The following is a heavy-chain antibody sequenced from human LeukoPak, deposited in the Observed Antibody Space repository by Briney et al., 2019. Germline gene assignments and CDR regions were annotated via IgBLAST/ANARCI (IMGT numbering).Heavy chain of an antibody. V-gene: IGHV3-66*01. Sequence: PGGSLRLSCAASGFTVSSNYMSWVRQAPGKGLEWVSVIYSGGSTYYADSVKGRFTISRDNSKNTLYLQMNSLRAVDTAVYYCARDLTKYYDSSGPVGYWGQGTLVTVSS. D-gene: IGHD3-22*01. CDR1: GFTVSSNY. CDR3: ARDLTKYYDSSGPVGY. CDR2: IYSGGST. J-gene: IGHJ4*02.